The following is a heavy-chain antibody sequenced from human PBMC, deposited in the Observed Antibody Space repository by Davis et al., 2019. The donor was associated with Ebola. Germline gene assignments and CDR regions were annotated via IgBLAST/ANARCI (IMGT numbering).Heavy chain of an antibody. Sequence: GESLKISCAASGFTVTANSITWVRQAPGKGLQWVSVIDTGDYTYYADSVKGRFTTSRDKSKNTLSLQMNSLRAEDTAVYYCARATYYDITGSSATASDIWGQGTMVTGSS. V-gene: IGHV3-66*01. CDR2: IDTGDYT. D-gene: IGHD3-22*01. CDR1: GFTVTANS. J-gene: IGHJ3*02. CDR3: ARATYYDITGSSATASDI.